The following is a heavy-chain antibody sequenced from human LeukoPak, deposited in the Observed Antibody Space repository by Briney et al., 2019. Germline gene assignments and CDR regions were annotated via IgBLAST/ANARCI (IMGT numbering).Heavy chain of an antibody. D-gene: IGHD5-24*01. J-gene: IGHJ4*02. V-gene: IGHV4-39*07. Sequence: IPSETLSLTCTVSGGSISSSSYYWGWIRQPPGKGLEWIGSIYYSGSTYYNPSLKSRVTISVDTSKNQFSLKLSSVTAADTAVYYCARDGYNTPGYWGQGTLVTVSS. CDR3: ARDGYNTPGY. CDR2: IYYSGST. CDR1: GGSISSSSYY.